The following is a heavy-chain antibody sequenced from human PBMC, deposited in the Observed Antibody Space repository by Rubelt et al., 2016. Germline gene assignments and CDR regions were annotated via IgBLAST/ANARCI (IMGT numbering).Heavy chain of an antibody. D-gene: IGHD3-10*01. V-gene: IGHV1-2*02. CDR3: ARSGYYYGLDV. Sequence: MGWINPNSGGTNYAQKFQGRVTMTRDTSISTAYMELSRLRSDDTAVYYCARSGYYYGLDVWGQGTTVTVSS. CDR2: INPNSGGT. J-gene: IGHJ6*02.